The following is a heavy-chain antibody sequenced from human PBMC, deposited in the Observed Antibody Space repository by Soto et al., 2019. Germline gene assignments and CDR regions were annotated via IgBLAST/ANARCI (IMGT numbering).Heavy chain of an antibody. J-gene: IGHJ5*02. CDR1: GGSISSSSYY. CDR2: IFYSGST. D-gene: IGHD2-21*01. V-gene: IGHV4-39*01. CDR3: ARHLPLGESKGYLGPWFGP. Sequence: ETLSLTCTVSGGSISSSSYYWGWIRQPPGKGLEWIGSIFYSGSTYYNPSLKSRVTISVDTSKNQFSLKLSSVTAADTAVYYCARHLPLGESKGYLGPWFGPWGQGTLVTGSS.